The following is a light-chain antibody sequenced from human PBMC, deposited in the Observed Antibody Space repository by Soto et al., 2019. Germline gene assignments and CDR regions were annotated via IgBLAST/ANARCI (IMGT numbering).Light chain of an antibody. CDR3: KSYAGSNTYV. CDR1: KNDIGVYDF. V-gene: IGLV2-8*01. CDR2: EVV. J-gene: IGLJ1*01. Sequence: QSALTQPPSASGSPGQSVTISCTGTKNDIGVYDFVSWYQHHPGKAPRLIIYEVVQRPSGVPDRFSGSKSGNTASLTVSGLQAADEADYFCKSYAGSNTYVFGSGDQG.